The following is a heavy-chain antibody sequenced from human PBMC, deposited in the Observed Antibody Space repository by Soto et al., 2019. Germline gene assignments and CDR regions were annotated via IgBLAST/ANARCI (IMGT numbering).Heavy chain of an antibody. J-gene: IGHJ4*02. CDR3: ARVRRDGYNIPFSDY. Sequence: SETLSLTCTVSGGSISSGDYYWSWIRQPPGKGLEWIGYIYYSGSTYYNPSLKSRVTISVDTSKNQFSLKLSSVTAADTAVYYCARVRRDGYNIPFSDYWGQGTLVTVSS. V-gene: IGHV4-30-4*01. CDR1: GGSISSGDYY. CDR2: IYYSGST. D-gene: IGHD5-12*01.